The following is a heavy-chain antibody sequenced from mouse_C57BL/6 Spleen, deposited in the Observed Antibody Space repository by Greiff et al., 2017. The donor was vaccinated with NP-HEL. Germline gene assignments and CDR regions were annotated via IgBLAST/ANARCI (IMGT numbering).Heavy chain of an antibody. CDR3: ARPYDYDGVDD. V-gene: IGHV5-17*01. CDR1: GFTFSDYG. Sequence: DVMLVESGGGLVKPGGSLKLSCAASGFTFSDYGMHWVRQAPEKGLEWVAYISSGSSTIYYADTVKGRFTISRDNAKNTLFLQMTSLRSEDTAMYYCARPYDYDGVDDWGQGTTLTVSS. CDR2: ISSGSSTI. D-gene: IGHD2-4*01. J-gene: IGHJ2*01.